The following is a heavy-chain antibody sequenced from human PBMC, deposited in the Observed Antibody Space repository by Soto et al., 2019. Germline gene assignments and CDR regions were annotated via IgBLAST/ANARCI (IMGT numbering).Heavy chain of an antibody. V-gene: IGHV1-8*01. CDR3: ARGIDAGYDY. CDR2: LSPSRGNT. CDR1: GYTFTSYD. D-gene: IGHD1-26*01. J-gene: IGHJ4*02. Sequence: QVQLVQSGAEAKKPGASLKVSCKASGYTFTSYDINWVRQATGQGLDWMGWLSPSRGNTGYAQKFQGRVTMTWDTSISKAYMELSSLTSEDTAVYYCARGIDAGYDYWGQGSLVTVSS.